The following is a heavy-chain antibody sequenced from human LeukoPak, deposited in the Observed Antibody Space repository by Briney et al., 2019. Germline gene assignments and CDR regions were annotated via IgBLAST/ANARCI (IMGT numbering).Heavy chain of an antibody. Sequence: SETLSLTCTVSGGSIISYYWSWLRQPRGKGLEWIGYIHDTGVTKYGPSFKTRVSMSVDTSRSQFSLRLSSVTAADTAVYYCARSHSSGWSKFDPWGQGTLVTISS. CDR3: ARSHSSGWSKFDP. CDR1: GGSIISYY. J-gene: IGHJ5*02. V-gene: IGHV4-59*01. CDR2: IHDTGVT. D-gene: IGHD6-19*01.